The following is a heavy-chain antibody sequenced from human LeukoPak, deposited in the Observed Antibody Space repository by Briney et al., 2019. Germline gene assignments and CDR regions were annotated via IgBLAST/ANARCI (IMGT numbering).Heavy chain of an antibody. J-gene: IGHJ4*02. CDR3: TTHIYDFWSGYYGYYFDY. V-gene: IGHV3-15*01. D-gene: IGHD3-3*01. Sequence: GGSLRHSCAASGFTFSNAWMSWVRQAPGKGLEWVGRIKSKTDGGTTDYAAPVKGRFTISRDDSKNTLYLQMNSLKTEDTAVYYCTTHIYDFWSGYYGYYFDYWGQGTLVTVSS. CDR1: GFTFSNAW. CDR2: IKSKTDGGTT.